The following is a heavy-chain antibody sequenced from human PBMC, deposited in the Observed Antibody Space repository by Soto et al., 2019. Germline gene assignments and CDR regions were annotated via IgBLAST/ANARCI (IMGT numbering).Heavy chain of an antibody. V-gene: IGHV4-59*02. Sequence: PSETLSLTCTVSGDSVSTYWWSWIRQPPGKGLEWIAYIYNTGSTNYNPSLKSRVTISLDASKNQFSLKLSSVTAADTAVYYCARGPGASGTYHYYFDYWGPGTLVTVS. CDR3: ARGPGASGTYHYYFDY. D-gene: IGHD3-10*01. CDR1: GDSVSTYW. J-gene: IGHJ4*02. CDR2: IYNTGST.